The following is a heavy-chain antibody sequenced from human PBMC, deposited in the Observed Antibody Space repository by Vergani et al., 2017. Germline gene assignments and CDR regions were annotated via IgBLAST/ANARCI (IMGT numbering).Heavy chain of an antibody. J-gene: IGHJ6*02. CDR1: GFTFTSSA. V-gene: IGHV1-58*01. CDR3: AADKGNNWIATGGYYYGMDV. Sequence: QMQLVQSGPEVKKPGTSVKVSCKASGFTFTSSAVQWVRQARGQRLEWIGWIVVGSGNTNYAQKFQERVTITREMSTSTAYMELSSLRSEDTAGYYCAADKGNNWIATGGYYYGMDVWGQGNTVTVSS. CDR2: IVVGSGNT. D-gene: IGHD1-20*01.